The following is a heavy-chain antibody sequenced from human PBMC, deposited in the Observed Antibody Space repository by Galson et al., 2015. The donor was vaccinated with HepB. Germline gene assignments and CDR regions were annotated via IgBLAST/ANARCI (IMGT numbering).Heavy chain of an antibody. J-gene: IGHJ4*02. Sequence: SLRLSCAASGFTFSSYGMHWVRQAPGKGLEWVAVIWYDGSNKYYADSVKGRFTISRDNSKNTLYLQMNSLRAEDTAVYYCARDRSQLWSEYYFDYWGQGTLVTVSP. D-gene: IGHD2-21*01. CDR3: ARDRSQLWSEYYFDY. V-gene: IGHV3-33*01. CDR1: GFTFSSYG. CDR2: IWYDGSNK.